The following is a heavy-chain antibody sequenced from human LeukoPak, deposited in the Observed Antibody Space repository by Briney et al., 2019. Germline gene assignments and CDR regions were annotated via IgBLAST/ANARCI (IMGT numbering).Heavy chain of an antibody. CDR3: AKDTGNFGGYYDSSGYYFDY. CDR2: ISGSGGST. J-gene: IGHJ4*02. V-gene: IGHV3-23*01. Sequence: GGSLRLSCAASGFTFSSYAMSWVRQAPGKGLEWVSAISGSGGSTYYAGSVKGRFTISRDNSKNTLYLQMNSLRAEDTAVYYCAKDTGNFGGYYDSSGYYFDYWGQGTLVTVSS. D-gene: IGHD3-22*01. CDR1: GFTFSSYA.